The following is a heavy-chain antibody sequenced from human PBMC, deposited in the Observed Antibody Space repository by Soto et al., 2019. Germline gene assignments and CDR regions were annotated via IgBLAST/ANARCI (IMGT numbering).Heavy chain of an antibody. CDR3: ARSYTVTTGADFDY. Sequence: QVQLQESGPGLVKPSQTLSLTCTVSGDSVSSSDYFWNWIRQRPGKGLEWIGYIYSSGSTYYNPSLKSRLTISVDTSKKQFSLNLNSVTAAVTAVYYCARSYTVTTGADFDYWGQGTLVTVSS. CDR2: IYSSGST. V-gene: IGHV4-31*03. J-gene: IGHJ4*02. CDR1: GDSVSSSDYF. D-gene: IGHD4-17*01.